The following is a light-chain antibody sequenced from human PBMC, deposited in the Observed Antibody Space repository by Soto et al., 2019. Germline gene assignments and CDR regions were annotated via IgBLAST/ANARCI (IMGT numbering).Light chain of an antibody. CDR1: QNIRNY. Sequence: ETVLTQSPATLSLSPGERATLSCRASQNIRNYLIWYQQKPGQAPRLLIYDASSRATGIPARFSGSGSGTDFPLTISSLEPEDFAVYYCQQRGNWPLTFGGGTKVE. V-gene: IGKV3-11*01. J-gene: IGKJ4*01. CDR2: DAS. CDR3: QQRGNWPLT.